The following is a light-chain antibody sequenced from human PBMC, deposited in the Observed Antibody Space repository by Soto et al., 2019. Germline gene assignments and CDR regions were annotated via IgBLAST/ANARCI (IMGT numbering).Light chain of an antibody. V-gene: IGKV3-15*01. CDR2: GAS. J-gene: IGKJ5*01. Sequence: SLSQRERATLSCRASQSVSNNYLAWYQQKPGQAPRLLIYGASTRATGLPARFSGSGSGTEFTLTISSLLSEYLAVCYCQQYESSLTQMTFAQGTRLEIK. CDR3: QQYESSLTQMT. CDR1: QSVSNN.